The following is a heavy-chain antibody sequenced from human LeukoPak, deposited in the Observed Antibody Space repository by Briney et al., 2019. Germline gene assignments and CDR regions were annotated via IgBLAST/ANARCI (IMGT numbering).Heavy chain of an antibody. Sequence: GGSLRLSCAASGFTFSSYGMHWVRQAPGKGLEWVAFIRYDGSNKYYADSVKGRFTISRDNSKNTLYLQMDSLRAEDTAVYYCAKALSSGWYDNWFDPWGQGTLVTVSS. D-gene: IGHD6-19*01. CDR1: GFTFSSYG. J-gene: IGHJ5*02. CDR2: IRYDGSNK. V-gene: IGHV3-30*02. CDR3: AKALSSGWYDNWFDP.